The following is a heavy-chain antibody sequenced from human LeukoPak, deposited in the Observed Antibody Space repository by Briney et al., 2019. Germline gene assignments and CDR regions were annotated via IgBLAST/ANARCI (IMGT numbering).Heavy chain of an antibody. CDR1: GGSISNNNHY. CDR3: ARLRRSRLAEFDY. J-gene: IGHJ4*02. Sequence: SETLSLTCTVSGGSISNNNHYWGWIRQPPEKGLEWIGSIYNSGSAYNNPSLKSRVTISVDTSKNQFSLRLSSVTAADTAVYYCARLRRSRLAEFDYWGQGTLVTVSS. CDR2: IYNSGSA. V-gene: IGHV4-39*01. D-gene: IGHD3-3*02.